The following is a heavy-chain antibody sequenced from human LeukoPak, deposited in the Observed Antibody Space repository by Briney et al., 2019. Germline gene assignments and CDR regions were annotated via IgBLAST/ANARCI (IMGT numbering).Heavy chain of an antibody. V-gene: IGHV4-39*07. D-gene: IGHD6-13*01. CDR1: GASISSYY. CDR3: ARVLAAAGTSNWFDP. J-gene: IGHJ5*02. Sequence: SETLSLTCSVSGASISSYYWGWIRQPPGKGLEWFGSIYYSGSTYYNPSLKSRVTISVDTSKNQFSLKLSSVTAADTAVYYCARVLAAAGTSNWFDPWGQGTLVTVSS. CDR2: IYYSGST.